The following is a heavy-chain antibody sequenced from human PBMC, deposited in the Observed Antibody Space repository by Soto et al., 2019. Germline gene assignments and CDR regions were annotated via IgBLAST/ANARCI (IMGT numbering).Heavy chain of an antibody. D-gene: IGHD3-3*01. V-gene: IGHV3-30*18. CDR2: ISYDGSNK. CDR1: GFIFSSYG. CDR3: AKGPYYVIDY. Sequence: HPGGSLRLSCAASGFIFSSYGMHWVRQAPGKGLEWVALISYDGSNKYYADSVKGRFTISRDNSKNTLYLQMNSLRAEDTAVYYCAKGPYYVIDYWGQGTLVTVSS. J-gene: IGHJ4*02.